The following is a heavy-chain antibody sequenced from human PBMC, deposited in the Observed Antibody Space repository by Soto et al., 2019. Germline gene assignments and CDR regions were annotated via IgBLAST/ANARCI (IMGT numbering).Heavy chain of an antibody. D-gene: IGHD3-16*02. Sequence: QVQLVESGGGLVKPGGSLRLSCAVSGFTFSDYYMSWIRQAPGKGLEWVSYISSGGHTIYNADSVRGRFTISRDSAKNSLYLQMNSLRAEDTAVYYCARGQSYDNIWGSYRSHYYFDYWGLGTLVTVSS. CDR3: ARGQSYDNIWGSYRSHYYFDY. V-gene: IGHV3-11*01. J-gene: IGHJ4*02. CDR1: GFTFSDYY. CDR2: ISSGGHTI.